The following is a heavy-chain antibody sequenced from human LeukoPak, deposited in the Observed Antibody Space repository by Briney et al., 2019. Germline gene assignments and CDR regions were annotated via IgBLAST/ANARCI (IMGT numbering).Heavy chain of an antibody. D-gene: IGHD6-25*01. J-gene: IGHJ4*02. Sequence: GGSLRLFCAASGFTFSRYWMSWVRQAPGKGLEWVSDISGGGGPTYYADSVKGRFTISRDNSKNTLYLQMNSLRAEDAAVYFCAKNSGYSWQYFFDYWGQGTLVTVSS. CDR2: ISGGGGPT. V-gene: IGHV3-23*01. CDR3: AKNSGYSWQYFFDY. CDR1: GFTFSRYW.